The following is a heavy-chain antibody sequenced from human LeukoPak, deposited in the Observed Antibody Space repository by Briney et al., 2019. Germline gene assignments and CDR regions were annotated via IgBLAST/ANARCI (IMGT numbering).Heavy chain of an antibody. CDR2: IKQDGGEI. V-gene: IGHV3-7*03. Sequence: GGSLRLSCAASGFTFSRYWMSWVRQVPRKGLEWVANIKQDGGEIYYVDSVKGRFTISRDNAKNSLYLQMNSLRAEDTAVYYCARRFVGGDGDYAFDYWGQGTLVTVSS. CDR1: GFTFSRYW. D-gene: IGHD4-17*01. J-gene: IGHJ4*02. CDR3: ARRFVGGDGDYAFDY.